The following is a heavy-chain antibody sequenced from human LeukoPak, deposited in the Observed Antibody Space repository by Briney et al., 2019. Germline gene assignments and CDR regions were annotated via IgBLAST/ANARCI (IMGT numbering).Heavy chain of an antibody. D-gene: IGHD6-19*01. V-gene: IGHV1-2*02. Sequence: ASVKVSRKASGYTFTGYYIHWVRQAPGQGLEWMGWINPNSGGTNYAQKFQGRVTMTRDTSISTAYMELSRLRSDDTAVYYCARPRIAVAGTEAGYWGQGSLVTVSS. J-gene: IGHJ4*02. CDR2: INPNSGGT. CDR1: GYTFTGYY. CDR3: ARPRIAVAGTEAGY.